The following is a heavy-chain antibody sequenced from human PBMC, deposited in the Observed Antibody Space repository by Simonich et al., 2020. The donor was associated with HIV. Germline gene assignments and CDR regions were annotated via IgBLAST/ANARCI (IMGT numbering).Heavy chain of an antibody. CDR3: AKGGISMVRGVINY. CDR2: MSWYSGSI. D-gene: IGHD3-10*01. V-gene: IGHV3-9*01. J-gene: IGHJ4*02. Sequence: EVQLVESGGGLVQPGRSLRLSCAASGFTFCGSAMHWVRQAPGKGLEGVLGMSWYSGSIGKGDSVKCRFTISRDNAKNSLYLQMNSLRAEDTAFYYCAKGGISMVRGVINYWGQGTLVTVSS. CDR1: GFTFCGSA.